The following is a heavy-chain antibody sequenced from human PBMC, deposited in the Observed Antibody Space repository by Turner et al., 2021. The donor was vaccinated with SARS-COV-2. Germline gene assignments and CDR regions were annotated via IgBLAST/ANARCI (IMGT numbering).Heavy chain of an antibody. J-gene: IGHJ3*02. Sequence: EAQLVASGGGLVKPGGSLRVSCAASGFTFSSYGMNWVRQAPGKGLEWVSSMSSSSSDIYDEDSLKGGFTISRNNAKNSVYLQMNSLRAEDTAVYYCEREKPGFDSSGYYPDAFDIWGQGTMVTVSS. D-gene: IGHD3-22*01. CDR3: EREKPGFDSSGYYPDAFDI. CDR2: MSSSSSDI. V-gene: IGHV3-21*06. CDR1: GFTFSSYG.